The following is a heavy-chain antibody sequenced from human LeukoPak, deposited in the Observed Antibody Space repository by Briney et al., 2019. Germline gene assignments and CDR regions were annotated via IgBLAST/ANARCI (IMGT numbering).Heavy chain of an antibody. CDR3: ARAPGAFDI. V-gene: IGHV3-23*01. CDR2: ISGGGGGT. Sequence: TGGSLRLSCEASGIGFSTYAMSWVRQAPGKGLEWVSTISGGGGGTYYADSVKGRFTISRDNRRNTLYVQMNSLRAEDTAVYYCARAPGAFDIWGQGTMVTVSS. CDR1: GIGFSTYA. J-gene: IGHJ3*02.